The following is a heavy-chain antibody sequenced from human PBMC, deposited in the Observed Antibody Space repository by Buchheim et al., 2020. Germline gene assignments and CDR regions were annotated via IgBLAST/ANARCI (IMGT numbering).Heavy chain of an antibody. V-gene: IGHV4-34*01. CDR3: ARAGGTTTLGAYFDY. Sequence: QVHVQQWGAGLLKPSETLSPTCAVYGGSFSGYYWSWIRQPPGKGLEWIGEVHHSGTTKYTPSLSSRLTISVETSKNQFSLRLTSVTAADTAVYYCARAGGTTTLGAYFDYWDQGAL. CDR1: GGSFSGYY. J-gene: IGHJ4*02. CDR2: VHHSGTT. D-gene: IGHD3-16*01.